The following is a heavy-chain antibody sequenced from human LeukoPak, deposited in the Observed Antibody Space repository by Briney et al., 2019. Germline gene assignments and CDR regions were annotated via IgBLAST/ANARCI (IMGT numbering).Heavy chain of an antibody. V-gene: IGHV3-74*01. D-gene: IGHD1-26*01. CDR2: INSDGSST. Sequence: GGSLRLSCAASGFTFSSYWMHWVRQAPGKGLVWVSRINSDGSSTSYADSVKGRFTISRDNAKNTLFLQMNSLRAEDTAVYYCVRDGVGAPPFDYWGQGALVTVSS. CDR1: GFTFSSYW. J-gene: IGHJ4*02. CDR3: VRDGVGAPPFDY.